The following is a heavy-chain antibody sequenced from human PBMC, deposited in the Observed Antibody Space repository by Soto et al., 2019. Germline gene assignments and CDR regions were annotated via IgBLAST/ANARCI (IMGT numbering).Heavy chain of an antibody. CDR1: GDTFSSYA. V-gene: IGHV1-69*01. Sequence: QVQLVQSGPEVKKPGSSVKFSCKASGDTFSSYAISWVRQAPGQELEWMGGIIPIFGTTKYAQKFQGRVTITADGSTSTAYMELSSLRAQDTAVYYCARVVGVDYLFYGMDVWGQGTTVTVSS. D-gene: IGHD2-15*01. CDR2: IIPIFGTT. J-gene: IGHJ6*02. CDR3: ARVVGVDYLFYGMDV.